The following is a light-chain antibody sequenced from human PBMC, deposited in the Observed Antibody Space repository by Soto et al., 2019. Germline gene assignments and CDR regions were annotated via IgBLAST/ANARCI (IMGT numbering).Light chain of an antibody. Sequence: DIQMTQSPPSLSGFVGDRVSITCQSSQDISSNLNWYQHKQGEAPSLLISDASNLEAGVPSRFPVRGSGTDFSLTVSSLQPGEIATYYCQHYESVLTWTFGRGTKVDIK. CDR1: QDISSN. CDR3: QHYESVLTWT. V-gene: IGKV1-33*01. CDR2: DAS. J-gene: IGKJ1*01.